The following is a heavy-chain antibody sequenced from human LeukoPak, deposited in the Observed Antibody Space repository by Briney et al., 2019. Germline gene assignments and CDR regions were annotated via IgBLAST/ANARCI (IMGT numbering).Heavy chain of an antibody. J-gene: IGHJ4*02. CDR2: ISGSGGST. CDR3: AMLGCGGDCYSGRN. D-gene: IGHD2-21*02. Sequence: HSGGSLRLSCAASGFTFSSYAMSWVRQAPGKGLEWVSAISGSGGSTYYADSVKGRFTISRDNSKNTLYLQMNSLRAEDTAVYYCAMLGCGGDCYSGRNWGQGTLVTVSS. CDR1: GFTFSSYA. V-gene: IGHV3-23*01.